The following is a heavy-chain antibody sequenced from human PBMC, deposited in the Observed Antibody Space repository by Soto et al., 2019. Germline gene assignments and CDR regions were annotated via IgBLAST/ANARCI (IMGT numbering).Heavy chain of an antibody. V-gene: IGHV4-59*12. CDR2: IYYSGST. D-gene: IGHD5-18*01. J-gene: IGHJ6*02. CDR1: GGSISSYY. CDR3: ARVKVGYSYGFCMDV. Sequence: SETLSLTCTVSGGSISSYYWSWIRQPPGKGLEWIGYIYYSGSTNYNPSLKSRVTISVDTSKNQFSLKLSSVTAADTAVYYCARVKVGYSYGFCMDVWGQGTTVTVSS.